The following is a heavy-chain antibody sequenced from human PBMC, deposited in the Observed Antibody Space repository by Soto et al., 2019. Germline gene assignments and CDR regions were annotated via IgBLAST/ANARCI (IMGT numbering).Heavy chain of an antibody. CDR2: IKSKTDGGTT. CDR1: GFTFSNAW. D-gene: IGHD2-15*01. J-gene: IGHJ3*02. Sequence: GGSLRLSCAASGFTFSNAWMSWVRQAPGKGLEWVGRIKSKTDGGTTDYAAPVKGRFTISRDDSKNTLYLQMNSLKTEDTAVYYCTTDPDIGVVVAATSSNAFDIWGQGTMVTVSS. CDR3: TTDPDIGVVVAATSSNAFDI. V-gene: IGHV3-15*01.